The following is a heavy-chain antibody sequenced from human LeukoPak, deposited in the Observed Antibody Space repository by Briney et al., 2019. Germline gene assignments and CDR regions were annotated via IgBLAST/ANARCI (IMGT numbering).Heavy chain of an antibody. V-gene: IGHV4-59*01. J-gene: IGHJ3*02. CDR1: GGSISSYY. D-gene: IGHD3-22*01. CDR3: AREKIAYYYDSSGHDAGAFDI. CDR2: IYYSGST. Sequence: SETLSLTCTVSGGSISSYYWSWIRQPPGKGLEWIGYIYYSGSTNYNPSLKSRVTISADTSKNQFSLKLSSVTAAGTAVYYCAREKIAYYYDSSGHDAGAFDIWGQGTMVTVSS.